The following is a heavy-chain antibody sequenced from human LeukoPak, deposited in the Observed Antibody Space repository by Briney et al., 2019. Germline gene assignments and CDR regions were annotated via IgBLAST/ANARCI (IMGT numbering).Heavy chain of an antibody. CDR3: ASSIVGASNWFDP. V-gene: IGHV4-59*01. Sequence: SETLSLTCTVSGGSISSYYWSWIRQPPGKGLEWIGYIYYSGSTNYKPSLKSRVTISVDTSKNQFSLKLSSVTAADTAVYYCASSIVGASNWFDPWGQGTLVTVSS. CDR1: GGSISSYY. CDR2: IYYSGST. J-gene: IGHJ5*02. D-gene: IGHD1-26*01.